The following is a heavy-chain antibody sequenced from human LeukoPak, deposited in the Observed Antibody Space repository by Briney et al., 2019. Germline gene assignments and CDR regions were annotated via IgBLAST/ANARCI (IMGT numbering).Heavy chain of an antibody. Sequence: SETLSLTCTVSGGSISSYYWSWIRQPPGKGLEWIGYIYYSGSTNYNPSLKSRVTISVDTSKNQFSLKLSSVTAADTAVYYCARQGQRAATTYDYWGQGTLVTVSS. CDR1: GGSISSYY. V-gene: IGHV4-59*08. J-gene: IGHJ4*02. D-gene: IGHD1-1*01. CDR2: IYYSGST. CDR3: ARQGQRAATTYDY.